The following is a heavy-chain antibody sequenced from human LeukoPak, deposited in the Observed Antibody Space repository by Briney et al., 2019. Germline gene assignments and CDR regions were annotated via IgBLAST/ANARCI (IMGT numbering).Heavy chain of an antibody. V-gene: IGHV3-11*01. CDR2: ISSSGSTI. Sequence: GGSLRLSCAASGFTFSDYYMSWIRQAPGKGLEWVSYISSSGSTIYYADSVKGRFTISRDNAKNSLYLQMNSLRAEDTAVYYCASSKYDSSGYYALDAFDTWGQGTMVTVSS. D-gene: IGHD3-22*01. J-gene: IGHJ3*02. CDR3: ASSKYDSSGYYALDAFDT. CDR1: GFTFSDYY.